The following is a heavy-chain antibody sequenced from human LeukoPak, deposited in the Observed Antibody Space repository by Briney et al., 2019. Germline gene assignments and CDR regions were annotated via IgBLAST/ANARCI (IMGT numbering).Heavy chain of an antibody. J-gene: IGHJ3*02. CDR1: GYTFTSYY. CDR3: ARTPRFLGAFDI. Sequence: ASVKVSCKASGYTFTSYYMHWVRQAPGQGLEWMGIINPSGGSTSYAQKFQGRVTMTRDMSTSTVYMELSSLRSEDTAVYYYARTPRFLGAFDIWGQGTMVTVSS. D-gene: IGHD3-3*01. V-gene: IGHV1-46*01. CDR2: INPSGGST.